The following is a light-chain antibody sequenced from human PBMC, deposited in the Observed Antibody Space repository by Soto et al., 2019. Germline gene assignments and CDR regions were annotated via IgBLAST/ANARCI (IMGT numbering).Light chain of an antibody. J-gene: IGKJ2*01. CDR2: GAS. CDR1: QSVSSN. Sequence: EIVMTQSEATLSVSPGARATLSCRASQSVSSNLAWYQQKTGQAPRLLIYGASTRATGIPARFSGSGSGTEFTLTISSLQSEDFAVYYCQQYNNWPYTFGQGTKLEIK. CDR3: QQYNNWPYT. V-gene: IGKV3-15*01.